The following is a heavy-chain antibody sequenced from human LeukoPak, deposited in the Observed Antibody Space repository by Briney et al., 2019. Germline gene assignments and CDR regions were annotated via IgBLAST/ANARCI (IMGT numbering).Heavy chain of an antibody. D-gene: IGHD3-10*01. CDR2: IYTSGST. Sequence: SETLSLTCAVYGGSFSGYYWSWIRQPAGKGLEWIGRIYTSGSTNYNPSLKSRVTMSVDTSKNQFSLKLSSVTAADTAVYYCARDSYYYGSGSLVMDVWGKGTTVTISS. J-gene: IGHJ6*04. CDR3: ARDSYYYGSGSLVMDV. CDR1: GGSFSGYY. V-gene: IGHV4-4*07.